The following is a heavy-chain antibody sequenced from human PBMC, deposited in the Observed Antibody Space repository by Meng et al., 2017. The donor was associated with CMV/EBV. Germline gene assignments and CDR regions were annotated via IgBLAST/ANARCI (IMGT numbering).Heavy chain of an antibody. V-gene: IGHV1-18*01. J-gene: IGHJ6*02. D-gene: IGHD3-3*01. CDR2: ISAYNCNT. Sequence: ASVKVSCKASGYTFTSYGISWVRQAPGQGLEWMGWISAYNCNTNYAQKLQGRVTMTTDTSTSTAYMELRSLRSDDTAVYYCARGGFLEWLTHYYYYGMDVWGQGTTVTSP. CDR1: GYTFTSYG. CDR3: ARGGFLEWLTHYYYYGMDV.